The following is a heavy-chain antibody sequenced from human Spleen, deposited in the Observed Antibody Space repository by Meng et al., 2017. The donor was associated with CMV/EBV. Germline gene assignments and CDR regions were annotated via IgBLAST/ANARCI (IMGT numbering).Heavy chain of an antibody. Sequence: GESLKISCAASGFTFSSNDMHWVRQTTGKGLEWVSAIGTAGDTYYPGSVKGRFTISRENAKNSLYLQMNSLRAGDTAVYYCARAPLDYSSSRGDYYGMDVWGQGTTVTVSS. J-gene: IGHJ6*02. CDR2: IGTAGDT. CDR1: GFTFSSND. D-gene: IGHD6-6*01. V-gene: IGHV3-13*01. CDR3: ARAPLDYSSSRGDYYGMDV.